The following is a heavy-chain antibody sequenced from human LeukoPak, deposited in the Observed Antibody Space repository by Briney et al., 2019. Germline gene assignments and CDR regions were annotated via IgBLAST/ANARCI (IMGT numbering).Heavy chain of an antibody. D-gene: IGHD3-22*01. V-gene: IGHV3-30*02. CDR3: AKEAPGGYYDSSGCPDY. CDR2: IRYDGTDK. J-gene: IGHJ4*02. Sequence: GESLRLSCAASGFTFSSYGMHWVSQAPGKGLEWVAFIRYDGTDKYYAESVKGRFSISRDNSKNPLYLQMNSLRAEDTAVYYCAKEAPGGYYDSSGCPDYWGQGTLVTVSS. CDR1: GFTFSSYG.